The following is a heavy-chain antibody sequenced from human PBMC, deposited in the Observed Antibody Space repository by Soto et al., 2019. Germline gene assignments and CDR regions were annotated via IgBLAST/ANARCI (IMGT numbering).Heavy chain of an antibody. CDR3: ARPMAYCSGGSCYSGIGGWFDP. J-gene: IGHJ5*02. CDR1: GDSITSYY. V-gene: IGHV4-59*08. Sequence: QVQLQESGPGLVKPSETLSLTCTVSGDSITSYYWTWVRQPPGKGLEWIGCIFYGGSTNYNPSLKSPVALSVDTSGNQFSLKLSSVTAADTAVYYCARPMAYCSGGSCYSGIGGWFDPWGQGTLVTVSS. CDR2: IFYGGST. D-gene: IGHD2-15*01.